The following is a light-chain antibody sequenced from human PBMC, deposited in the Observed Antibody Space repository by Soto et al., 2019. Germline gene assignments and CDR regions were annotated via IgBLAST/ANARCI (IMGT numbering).Light chain of an antibody. V-gene: IGKV3-15*01. CDR3: QQYNNWPIT. Sequence: EIVMTQSPATLSLSRVERATLSCRASQSVSSNLAWYQHKPGQAPRLLISGASTRATGIPARFSGSGSGTEFTLTISSLQSEDFAVYYCQQYNNWPITFGQGTRLEIK. CDR2: GAS. CDR1: QSVSSN. J-gene: IGKJ5*01.